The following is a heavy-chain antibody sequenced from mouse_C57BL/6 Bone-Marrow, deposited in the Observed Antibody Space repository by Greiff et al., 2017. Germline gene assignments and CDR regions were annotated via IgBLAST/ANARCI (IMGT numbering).Heavy chain of an antibody. CDR1: GYTFTSYW. D-gene: IGHD1-1*01. J-gene: IGHJ4*01. V-gene: IGHV1-69*01. CDR3: ARKGVVAAHYYAMDY. Sequence: VQLQQPGAELVMPGASVKLSCKASGYTFTSYWMHWVKQRPGQGLEWIGEIDPSDSYTNYNQKFKGKSTLTVDKSSSTAYMQLSSLTSDDSAVYYCARKGVVAAHYYAMDYWGQGTSVTVSS. CDR2: IDPSDSYT.